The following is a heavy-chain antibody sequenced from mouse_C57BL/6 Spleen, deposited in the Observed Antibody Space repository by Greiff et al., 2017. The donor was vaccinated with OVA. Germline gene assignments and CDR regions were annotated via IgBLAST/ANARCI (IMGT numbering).Heavy chain of an antibody. CDR2: IDPETGGT. V-gene: IGHV1-15*01. CDR1: GYTFTDYE. D-gene: IGHD2-1*01. Sequence: VQLQQSGAELVRPGASVTLSCKASGYTFTDYEMHWVKQTPVHGLEWIGAIDPETGGTAYNQKFKGKAILTADKSSSTADMELRSLTSEDSAVDYCTRGGYGNPYAMDYWGQGTSVTVSS. CDR3: TRGGYGNPYAMDY. J-gene: IGHJ4*01.